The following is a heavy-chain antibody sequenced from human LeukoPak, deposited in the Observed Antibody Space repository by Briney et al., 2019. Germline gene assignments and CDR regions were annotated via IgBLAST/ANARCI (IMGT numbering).Heavy chain of an antibody. CDR2: IKQDGSEK. D-gene: IGHD3-22*01. V-gene: IGHV3-7*01. J-gene: IGHJ4*02. CDR1: GFTFSSYW. Sequence: PGGSLRLSCAASGFTFSSYWMSWVRQAPGKGLEWVANIKQDGSEKYYVDSVKGRFTISRDNAKNSLYLQMNSLRAEDTAVYYCARVGAGSTYYYDSSGYYDDYWGQGTLVTVSS. CDR3: ARVGAGSTYYYDSSGYYDDY.